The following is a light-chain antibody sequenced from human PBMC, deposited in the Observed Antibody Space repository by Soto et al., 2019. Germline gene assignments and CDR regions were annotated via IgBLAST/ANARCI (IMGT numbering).Light chain of an antibody. CDR1: QSINSW. CDR2: DAS. Sequence: DIQMTQSPSTLSASVGDRVTITCRASQSINSWLAWYQQKPGKAPNLLISDASSLESGVPSRFSGSGSGTEFTRTISSLQPGDFATYYCQQYNYYPYTFGQGTKLEIK. CDR3: QQYNYYPYT. J-gene: IGKJ2*01. V-gene: IGKV1-5*01.